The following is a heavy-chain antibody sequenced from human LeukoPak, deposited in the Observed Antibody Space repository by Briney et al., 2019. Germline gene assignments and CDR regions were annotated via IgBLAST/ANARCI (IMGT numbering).Heavy chain of an antibody. J-gene: IGHJ4*02. CDR3: AKDTRRGSGYSYGFFDY. V-gene: IGHV3-9*01. D-gene: IGHD5-18*01. CDR2: ISWNSGSI. CDR1: GFTFDDYA. Sequence: GGSLRLSCADSGFTFDDYAMHWVRQAPGKGLEWVSGISWNSGSIGYADSVKGRFTISRDNAKNSLYLQMNSLRAEDTALYYCAKDTRRGSGYSYGFFDYWGQGTLVTVSS.